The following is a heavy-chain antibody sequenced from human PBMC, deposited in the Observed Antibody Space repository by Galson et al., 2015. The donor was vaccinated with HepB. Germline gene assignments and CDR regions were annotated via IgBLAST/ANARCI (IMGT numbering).Heavy chain of an antibody. CDR2: INPNSGGT. V-gene: IGHV1-2*04. CDR1: GYTFTGYY. CDR3: ARGPAAYYDILTGYYNSSYYYYYGMDV. Sequence: SVKVSCKASGYTFTGYYMHWVRQAPGQGLEWMGWINPNSGGTNYAQKFQGWVTMTRDTSISTAYMELSRLRSDDTAVYYCARGPAAYYDILTGYYNSSYYYYYGMDVWGQGTTVTVSS. J-gene: IGHJ6*02. D-gene: IGHD3-9*01.